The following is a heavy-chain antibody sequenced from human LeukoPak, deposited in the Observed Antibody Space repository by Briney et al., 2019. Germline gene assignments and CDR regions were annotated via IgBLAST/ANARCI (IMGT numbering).Heavy chain of an antibody. Sequence: GGSLRLSCAASGFTFSSYGMHWVRQAPGKGLEWVAVISYDGSNKYYADSVKGRFTISRDNSKNTLYLQMNSLRAEDTAVYHCAKDGYYSSSWYYYYYGMDVWGQGTTVTVSS. CDR3: AKDGYYSSSWYYYYYGMDV. CDR1: GFTFSSYG. V-gene: IGHV3-30*18. D-gene: IGHD6-13*01. CDR2: ISYDGSNK. J-gene: IGHJ6*02.